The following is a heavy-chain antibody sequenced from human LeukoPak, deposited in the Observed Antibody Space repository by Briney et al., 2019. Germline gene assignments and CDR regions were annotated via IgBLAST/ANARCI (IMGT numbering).Heavy chain of an antibody. Sequence: ASVKVSCKASGGTFSSYAISWVRQAPGQGLEWMGGIIPIFGTANYAQKFQGRVTITADESTSTAYMELSSLRSEDTAVYYCASGAGSAIVTTNFDYWGQGTLVTVSS. CDR2: IIPIFGTA. J-gene: IGHJ4*02. V-gene: IGHV1-69*13. CDR1: GGTFSSYA. D-gene: IGHD5-18*01. CDR3: ASGAGSAIVTTNFDY.